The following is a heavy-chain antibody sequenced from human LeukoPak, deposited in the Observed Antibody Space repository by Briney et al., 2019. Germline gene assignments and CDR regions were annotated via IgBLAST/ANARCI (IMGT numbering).Heavy chain of an antibody. D-gene: IGHD6-13*01. J-gene: IGHJ4*02. CDR2: INPSGGST. CDR3: ARTPGAAGLDY. Sequence: ASVKVSCKASGYTFTSYYTHWVRQAPGQGLEWMGIINPSGGSTSYAQKFQGRVTMTRDMSTSTVYMELSSLRSEDTAVYYCARTPGAAGLDYWGQGTLVTVSS. CDR1: GYTFTSYY. V-gene: IGHV1-46*01.